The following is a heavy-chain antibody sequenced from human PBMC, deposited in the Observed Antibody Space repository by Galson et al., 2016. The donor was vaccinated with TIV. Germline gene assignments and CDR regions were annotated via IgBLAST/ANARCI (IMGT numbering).Heavy chain of an antibody. Sequence: SLRLSCAASGFTVSTNYMTWFRQAPGKGLEWASVIYSGGSTSYADSVKGRFTISIDTSKNTLSLQMNSLRADDTAAYYCATSISTSGAFDYWGQGTLVTVSA. V-gene: IGHV3-53*01. CDR1: GFTVSTNY. D-gene: IGHD5-12*01. CDR3: ATSISTSGAFDY. CDR2: IYSGGST. J-gene: IGHJ4*02.